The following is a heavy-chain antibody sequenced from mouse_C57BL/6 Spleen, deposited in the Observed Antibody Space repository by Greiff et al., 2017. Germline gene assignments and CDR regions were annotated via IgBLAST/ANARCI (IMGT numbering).Heavy chain of an antibody. CDR3: ARDDGCSQHYFAY. J-gene: IGHJ2*01. CDR1: GYTFTSSW. CDR2: IDPSDSYP. Sequence: VQLQQPGAELVLPGASVKLSCKASGYTFTSSWMPWVKQRPGPGLEWIGEIDPSDSYPKYNQQFKGKSQLTVDKSSSTAYMQLSSLTSEDSAVYYCARDDGCSQHYFAYWGQGTTLTVSS. D-gene: IGHD1-1*01. V-gene: IGHV1-69*01.